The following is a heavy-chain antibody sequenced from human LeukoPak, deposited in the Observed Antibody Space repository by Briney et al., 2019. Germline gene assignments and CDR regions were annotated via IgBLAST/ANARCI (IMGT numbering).Heavy chain of an antibody. V-gene: IGHV1-69*13. Sequence: SVKVSCKASGGTFSSYAISWVRQAPGQGLEWMGGIIPIFGTANYAQKFQGRVTITADESTSTAYMELSSLRSEDTAVYYCTLGFCSGGTCYSIDYWGQGTLVTVSS. CDR3: TLGFCSGGTCYSIDY. D-gene: IGHD2-15*01. J-gene: IGHJ4*02. CDR1: GGTFSSYA. CDR2: IIPIFGTA.